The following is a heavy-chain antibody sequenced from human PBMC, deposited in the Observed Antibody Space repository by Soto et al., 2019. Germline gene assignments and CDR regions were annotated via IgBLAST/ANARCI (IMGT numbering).Heavy chain of an antibody. CDR2: ISGSGGST. D-gene: IGHD3-10*01. Sequence: HPGGSLRLSCAASGFTFSSYAMSWVRQAPGKGLEWVSAISGSGGSTYYADSVKGRFTISRDNSKNTLYLQMNSLRAEDTAVYYCAKSMVRGEPYYYYGMDVWGQGTTVTVSS. CDR1: GFTFSSYA. V-gene: IGHV3-23*01. J-gene: IGHJ6*02. CDR3: AKSMVRGEPYYYYGMDV.